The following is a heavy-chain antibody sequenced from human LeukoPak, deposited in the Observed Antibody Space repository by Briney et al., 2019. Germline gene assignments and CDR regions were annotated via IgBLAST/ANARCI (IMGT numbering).Heavy chain of an antibody. CDR1: GGSISSGSYY. CDR2: IYTSGST. V-gene: IGHV4-61*02. Sequence: PSQTLSLTCTVSGGSISSGSYYWSWIRQPAGKGLEWIGRIYTSGSTDYNPSLKSRVTMSVDTSKNQFSLKLSSVTAADTAVYYCASTRGAGHFDYWGQGTLVTVSS. CDR3: ASTRGAGHFDY. J-gene: IGHJ4*02.